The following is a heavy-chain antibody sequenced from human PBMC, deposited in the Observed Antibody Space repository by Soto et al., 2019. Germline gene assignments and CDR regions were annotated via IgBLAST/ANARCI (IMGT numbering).Heavy chain of an antibody. Sequence: LETLSLTCTVSGASVSSGSYYWTWIRQPPGKGLEWIGYIPYSGYTDYKPSLKSRVTISLDTSKNQLSLRLSSVTAADTAVYYCARQRIAAAQYFFDYWGQGILVTVSS. CDR1: GASVSSGSYY. D-gene: IGHD6-25*01. J-gene: IGHJ4*02. V-gene: IGHV4-61*01. CDR2: IPYSGYT. CDR3: ARQRIAAAQYFFDY.